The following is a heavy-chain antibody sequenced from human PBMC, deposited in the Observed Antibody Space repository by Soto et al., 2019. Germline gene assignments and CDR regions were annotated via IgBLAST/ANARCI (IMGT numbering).Heavy chain of an antibody. J-gene: IGHJ4*02. Sequence: QAQLVESEGGVVQPGRSLRLSCAASGFTFSSYDMHWVRQAPGKGLEWVAVISYDGSNKYYADSVKGRFTISRDNSKNTLQLQKNILRAERTAVYNFAQHLLVSGGQGTLVTVSP. CDR3: AQHLLVS. V-gene: IGHV3-30*18. CDR1: GFTFSSYD. CDR2: ISYDGSNK. D-gene: IGHD3-10*01.